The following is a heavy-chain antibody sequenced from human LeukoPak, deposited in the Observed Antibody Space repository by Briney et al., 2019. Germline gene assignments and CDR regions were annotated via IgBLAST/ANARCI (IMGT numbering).Heavy chain of an antibody. CDR2: IKQDGSEK. J-gene: IGHJ5*02. V-gene: IGHV3-7*02. CDR3: ARGQWQFDL. Sequence: PGGSLRLSCAASGFTFSNYWMSWVRQAPGKGLECVANIKQDGSEKNYVDSVKGRFTISRDNAKNSPYLQMSSLRADDTAVYYCARGQWQFDLWGQGTLVTVSS. CDR1: GFTFSNYW. D-gene: IGHD6-19*01.